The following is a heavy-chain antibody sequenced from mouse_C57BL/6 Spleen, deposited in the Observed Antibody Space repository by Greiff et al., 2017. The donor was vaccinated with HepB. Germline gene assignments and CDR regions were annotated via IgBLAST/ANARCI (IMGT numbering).Heavy chain of an antibody. Sequence: EVQVVESGGDLVKPGGSLKLSCAASGFTFSSYGMSWVRQTPDKRLEWVATISSGGSYTYYPDSVKGRFTISRDNAKNTLYLQMSSLKSEDTAMYYFARHVIYYDYDWYFDVWGTGTTVTVSS. D-gene: IGHD2-4*01. CDR1: GFTFSSYG. CDR3: ARHVIYYDYDWYFDV. CDR2: ISSGGSYT. V-gene: IGHV5-6*01. J-gene: IGHJ1*03.